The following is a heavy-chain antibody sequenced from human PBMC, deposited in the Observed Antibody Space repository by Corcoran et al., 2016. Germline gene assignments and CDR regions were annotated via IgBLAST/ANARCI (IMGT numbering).Heavy chain of an antibody. D-gene: IGHD3-10*01. CDR3: ARSEDYYGSGTFDC. J-gene: IGHJ4*02. CDR2: IWYDGSNK. Sequence: QVQLVESGGGVVQPGRTLSISCAASGFTFRSYGMHWVRQAPGTGLEWVAVIWYDGSNKYYADAVNGRLTISRDNSKNTLYRQMKSPRAEHTAVCYGARSEDYYGSGTFDCWGQGTLFTVSS. V-gene: IGHV3-33*01. CDR1: GFTFRSYG.